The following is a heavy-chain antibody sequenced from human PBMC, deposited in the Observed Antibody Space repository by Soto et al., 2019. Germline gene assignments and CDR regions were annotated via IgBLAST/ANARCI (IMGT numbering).Heavy chain of an antibody. J-gene: IGHJ5*02. CDR1: GASIRSYH. CDR2: MQHTGNT. Sequence: QVQLQESGPGLVKPSETLSLTCAVSGASIRSYHWSWIRQPAGKGLEWIGRMQHTGNTNYNPSLKSRVTMSVYTSKNQISLKMTAVTSAATAVYFCAKDVSSRRWFDPWGQGILVIVSS. V-gene: IGHV4-4*07. D-gene: IGHD3-16*01. CDR3: AKDVSSRRWFDP.